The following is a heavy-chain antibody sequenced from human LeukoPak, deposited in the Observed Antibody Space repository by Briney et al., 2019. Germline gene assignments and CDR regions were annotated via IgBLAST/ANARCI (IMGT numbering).Heavy chain of an antibody. J-gene: IGHJ4*02. CDR3: ARGRGAFIFDF. D-gene: IGHD5-12*01. V-gene: IGHV4-39*07. CDR2: IYHSGST. Sequence: SETLSLTCTVSGGSISSSSYYWGWIRQPPGKGLEWIGYIYHSGSTHYNPSLKSRLTISVDRSKNQFSLKLRSVTAADTAVYYCARGRGAFIFDFWGQGTLVTVSS. CDR1: GGSISSSSYY.